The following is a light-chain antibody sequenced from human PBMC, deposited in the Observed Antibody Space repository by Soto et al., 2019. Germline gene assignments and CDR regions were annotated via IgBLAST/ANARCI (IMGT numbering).Light chain of an antibody. CDR2: GAS. CDR3: QQYDYWPPYT. Sequence: EIVMTQSPATLSVSPGERAIVSCRASQSVSDNLAWYQQTPGRAPRLLIYGASIRATGVPARFSGSGSGTEFPLTISSLQSEDFAVYYCQQYDYWPPYTFGQGTKVEIK. CDR1: QSVSDN. V-gene: IGKV3-15*01. J-gene: IGKJ2*01.